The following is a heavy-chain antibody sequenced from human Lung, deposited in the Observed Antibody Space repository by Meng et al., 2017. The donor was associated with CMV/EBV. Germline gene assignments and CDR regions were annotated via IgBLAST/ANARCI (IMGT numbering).Heavy chain of an antibody. Sequence: GSLRLSCTVSGETISSSSHHWGWNRQSPGRGLEWIGSIYYSGSAHYSPSLRSRVTIFVDTSKSRFSLKLSSVTAADTAVYYCARQGARDIDEVMVPYGEFDYWGQGILVTVSS. V-gene: IGHV4-39*01. CDR1: GETISSSSHH. CDR3: ARQGARDIDEVMVPYGEFDY. J-gene: IGHJ4*02. D-gene: IGHD2-8*01. CDR2: IYYSGSA.